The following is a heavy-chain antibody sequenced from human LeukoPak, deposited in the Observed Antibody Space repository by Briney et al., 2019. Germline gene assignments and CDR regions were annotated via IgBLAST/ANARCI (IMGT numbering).Heavy chain of an antibody. D-gene: IGHD5-18*01. Sequence: GGSLRLSCAASGFTFSSYAMSWVRQAPGKGLEWVSAISGSGGSTYYADSVKGRFTISRDNARNTVYLQMNSLRAEDTAVYYCARDSSYAYGYWGQGTLVTVSS. J-gene: IGHJ4*02. CDR3: ARDSSYAYGY. CDR2: ISGSGGST. V-gene: IGHV3-23*01. CDR1: GFTFSSYA.